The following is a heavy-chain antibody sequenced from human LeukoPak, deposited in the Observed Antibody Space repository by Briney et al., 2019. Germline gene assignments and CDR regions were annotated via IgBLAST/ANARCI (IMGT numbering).Heavy chain of an antibody. Sequence: PSETLSLTCTVSGGSIRSDGYFWSWVRQHPGKVLEWIGYIYYSGSTYYNPSLKSRVTISIDTSNNQFSLKVSSVTSADTAVYYCARRSDGTTSAAFDYWGQGSLVTVSS. CDR3: ARRSDGTTSAAFDY. CDR2: IYYSGST. CDR1: GGSIRSDGYF. D-gene: IGHD1-1*01. V-gene: IGHV4-31*03. J-gene: IGHJ4*02.